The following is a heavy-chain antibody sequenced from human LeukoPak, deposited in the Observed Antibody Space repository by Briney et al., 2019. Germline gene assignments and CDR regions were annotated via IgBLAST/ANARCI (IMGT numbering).Heavy chain of an antibody. CDR1: GGSISSYY. J-gene: IGHJ4*02. Sequence: SETLSLTCTVSGGSISSYYWSWIRQPAGKGLEWIGRIYTSGSTNYNPSLKSRVTMSVDTPKNQFSLKLSSVTAADAAVYYCARESYYYDSSGYYYRVPFDYWGQGTLVTVSS. D-gene: IGHD3-22*01. CDR2: IYTSGST. V-gene: IGHV4-4*07. CDR3: ARESYYYDSSGYYYRVPFDY.